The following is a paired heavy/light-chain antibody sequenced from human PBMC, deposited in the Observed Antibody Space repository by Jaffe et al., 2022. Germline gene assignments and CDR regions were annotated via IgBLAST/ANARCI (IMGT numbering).Heavy chain of an antibody. J-gene: IGHJ3*02. D-gene: IGHD2-15*01. Sequence: EVQLVQSGAEVKKPGDSLKISCKGSGYSFTAYWIGWVRQMPGKDLEWMGIIYPPDSDTRYSPSFQGQVTISVDNSINTAYLQWRSLKASDTAIYYCARPSYCRGSSCYIRHKYAFDIWGQGTMVTVSS. V-gene: IGHV5-51*03. CDR2: IYPPDSDT. CDR3: ARPSYCRGSSCYIRHKYAFDI. CDR1: GYSFTAYW.
Light chain of an antibody. CDR1: SSNIGSNT. J-gene: IGLJ2*01. Sequence: QSVLTQPPSASGTPGQRVTTSCSGSSSNIGSNTVNWYQQLPGTAPKLLIYSNDQRPSGVPDRFSGSKSGTSASLAISGLQSADEADYYCAAWDDSLNGVVFGGGTRLTVL. CDR3: AAWDDSLNGVV. CDR2: SND. V-gene: IGLV1-44*01.